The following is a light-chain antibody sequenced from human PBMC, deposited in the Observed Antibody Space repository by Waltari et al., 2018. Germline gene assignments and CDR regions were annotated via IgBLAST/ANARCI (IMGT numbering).Light chain of an antibody. CDR2: GAS. CDR1: QSVSRA. V-gene: IGKV3-20*01. J-gene: IGKJ1*01. CDR3: QHYVRLPVT. Sequence: EIVLTQSPGTLSLSPGERVTLSCRASQSVSRALAWYQQKPGQAPRLLIYGASNRATGIPDRLSVSVSGTDFSLTIIRLEPEDFAVYYCQHYVRLPVTFGQGTKVEIK.